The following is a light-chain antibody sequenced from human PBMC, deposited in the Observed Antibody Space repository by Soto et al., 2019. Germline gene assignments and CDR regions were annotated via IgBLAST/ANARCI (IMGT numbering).Light chain of an antibody. Sequence: QSVLTQARSVSGSPGQSVTISCTGTSSDVGGYNYVSSFQHHPDKAPKVVICDVSKWPSGVPDRFSGSQSGNTASLTISGLQAEDETNYDCCSYAGSHTLGVFGGGTQLTVL. V-gene: IGLV2-11*01. CDR3: CSYAGSHTLGV. J-gene: IGLJ2*01. CDR2: DVS. CDR1: SSDVGGYNY.